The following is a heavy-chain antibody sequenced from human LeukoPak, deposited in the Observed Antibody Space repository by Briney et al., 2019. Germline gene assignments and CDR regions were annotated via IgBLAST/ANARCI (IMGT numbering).Heavy chain of an antibody. CDR3: ARAYSGSYDLDAFDI. D-gene: IGHD1-26*01. CDR2: IIPIFGTA. J-gene: IGHJ3*02. CDR1: GYTFTGYY. Sequence: ASVKVSCKASGYTFTGYYMHWVRQAPGQGLEWMGRIIPIFGTANYAQKFQGRVTITTDESTSTAYMELSSLRSEDTAVYYCARAYSGSYDLDAFDIWGQGTMVTVSS. V-gene: IGHV1-69*05.